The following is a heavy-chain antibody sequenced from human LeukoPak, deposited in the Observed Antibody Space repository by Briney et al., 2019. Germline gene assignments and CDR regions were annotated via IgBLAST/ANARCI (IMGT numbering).Heavy chain of an antibody. D-gene: IGHD1-26*01. V-gene: IGHV4-39*07. J-gene: IGHJ4*02. CDR1: GGSISSSSYY. CDR2: IYYSGST. CDR3: ARRELLRVLNY. Sequence: SETLSLTCTVSGGSISSSSYYWGWIRQPPGKGLEWIGSIYYSGSTYYNPSLKSRVTISVDTSKNQFSLKLSSVTAADTAVYYCARRELLRVLNYWGQGTLVTVSS.